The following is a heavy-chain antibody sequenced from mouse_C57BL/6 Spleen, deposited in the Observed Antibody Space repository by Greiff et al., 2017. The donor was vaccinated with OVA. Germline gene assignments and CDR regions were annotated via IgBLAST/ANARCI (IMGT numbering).Heavy chain of an antibody. CDR1: GFTFTDYY. V-gene: IGHV7-3*01. J-gene: IGHJ2*01. CDR3: ARWSNYVRYFDY. CDR2: IRNKANGYTT. D-gene: IGHD2-5*01. Sequence: EVKLMESGGGLVQPGGSLSLSCAASGFTFTDYYMSWVRQPPGKALEWLGFIRNKANGYTTEYSASVKGRFTISRDNSQSILYLQMNALRAEDSATYYCARWSNYVRYFDYWGQGTTLTVSS.